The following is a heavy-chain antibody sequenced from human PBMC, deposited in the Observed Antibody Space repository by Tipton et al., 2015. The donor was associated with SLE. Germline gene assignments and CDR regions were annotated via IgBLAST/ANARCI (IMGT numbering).Heavy chain of an antibody. CDR1: GFTFRNYW. CDR3: ARDLKFESMDV. Sequence: SLRLSCAASGFTFRNYWMHWVRQAPGKGLVWVSHVNSDGSHTSYADSVKGRFTISRDNAKNTLYLQMNSLRAEDTAVYYCARDLKFESMDVWGQGTTVIVSS. CDR2: VNSDGSHT. V-gene: IGHV3-74*01. J-gene: IGHJ6*02.